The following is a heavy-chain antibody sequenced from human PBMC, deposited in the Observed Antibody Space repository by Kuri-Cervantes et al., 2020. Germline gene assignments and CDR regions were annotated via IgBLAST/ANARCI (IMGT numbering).Heavy chain of an antibody. CDR2: ISSSSSYI. Sequence: ETLSLTCAASGFTFSSYSMNWVRQAPGKGLEWVSSISSSSSYIYYADSVKGRFTISRDNAKNSLYLQMNSLRAEDTAVYYCASPSSDGDYYYYYYGMDVWGQGTTITVSS. CDR3: ASPSSDGDYYYYYYGMDV. J-gene: IGHJ6*02. CDR1: GFTFSSYS. V-gene: IGHV3-21*01. D-gene: IGHD4-17*01.